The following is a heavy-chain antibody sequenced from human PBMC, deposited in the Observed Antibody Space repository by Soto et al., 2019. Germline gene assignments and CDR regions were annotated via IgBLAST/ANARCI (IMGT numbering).Heavy chain of an antibody. Sequence: QVQLVQSGAEVKKPGSSVKVSCKASGGTFSSYTISWVRQAPGQGLEWMGRIIPILGIATNAQKFQGRVTITADKSTRTAYMELSSLRSEDTAVYYCARSGSYSHYYYYYMDVWGKGTTVTVSS. V-gene: IGHV1-69*02. CDR1: GGTFSSYT. CDR2: IIPILGIA. J-gene: IGHJ6*03. CDR3: ARSGSYSHYYYYYMDV. D-gene: IGHD3-10*01.